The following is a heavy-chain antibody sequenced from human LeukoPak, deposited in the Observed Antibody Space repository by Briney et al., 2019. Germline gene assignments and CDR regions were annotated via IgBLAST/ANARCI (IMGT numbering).Heavy chain of an antibody. J-gene: IGHJ4*02. D-gene: IGHD4-17*01. Sequence: SETLSLACTVSGYSISSGYYWGWIRQPPGKGLEWIGSIYHSGSTYYNPSLKSRVTISVDTSKNQFSLKLSSVTAADTAVYYCARDHTVRAFDYWGQGTLVTVSS. CDR2: IYHSGST. CDR1: GYSISSGYY. V-gene: IGHV4-38-2*02. CDR3: ARDHTVRAFDY.